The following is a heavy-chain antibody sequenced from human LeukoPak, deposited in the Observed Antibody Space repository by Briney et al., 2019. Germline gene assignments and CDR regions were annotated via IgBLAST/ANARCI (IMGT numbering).Heavy chain of an antibody. CDR3: ARRGIGYCSSTSCYTGYFQH. CDR1: GYTFTGYY. D-gene: IGHD2-2*02. J-gene: IGHJ1*01. V-gene: IGHV1-2*02. Sequence: ASVKVSCKASGYTFTGYYMHWVRQAPGQGLEWMGWINPNSGGTNYAQKFQGRATMTRDTSISTAYMELSRLRSDDTAVYYCARRGIGYCSSTSCYTGYFQHWGQGTLVTVSS. CDR2: INPNSGGT.